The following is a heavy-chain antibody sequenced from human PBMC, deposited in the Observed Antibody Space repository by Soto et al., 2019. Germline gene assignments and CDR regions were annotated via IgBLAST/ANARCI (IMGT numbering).Heavy chain of an antibody. V-gene: IGHV4-39*01. CDR1: GGSISSSTYY. CDR2: ICYSVST. CDR3: ARHPGYGDSPYDY. Sequence: ASETLSLTCTVSGGSISSSTYYWGCIPQTPGKGLEWIASICYSVSTYYNTSLKSRATISVDTSNNQFSLKLSSVTAADTAVYYCARHPGYGDSPYDYWGQGTLVTVSS. J-gene: IGHJ4*02. D-gene: IGHD4-17*01.